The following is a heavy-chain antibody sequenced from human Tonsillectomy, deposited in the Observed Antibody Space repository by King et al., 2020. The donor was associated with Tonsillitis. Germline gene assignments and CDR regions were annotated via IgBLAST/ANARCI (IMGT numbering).Heavy chain of an antibody. CDR2: IYPCDSDT. CDR3: ACFVWCGEYRYGMDV. Sequence: VQLVESGAEVKKPGESLKISCKGSGYSFTSYWIGWVRQMPGKGLEWMGIIYPCDSDTRYSLSFQGQVTISADKSISTAYLQWSSLKASDTAMYYCACFVWCGEYRYGMDVWGQGTTVTVSS. D-gene: IGHD3-10*01. J-gene: IGHJ6*02. CDR1: GYSFTSYW. V-gene: IGHV5-51*01.